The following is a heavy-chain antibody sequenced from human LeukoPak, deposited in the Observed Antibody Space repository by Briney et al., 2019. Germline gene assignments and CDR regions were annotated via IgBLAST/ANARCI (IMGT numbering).Heavy chain of an antibody. CDR2: IIPIFGTA. D-gene: IGHD3-10*01. V-gene: IGHV1-69*13. CDR1: GGTFISYA. Sequence: RASVKVSCKASGGTFISYAISWVRQAPGQGLEWMGGIIPIFGTANYAQKFQGRVTITADESTNTAYMELSSLRSEDTAVYYCARVSYGSGSYYYYGMDVWGQGTTVTVSS. J-gene: IGHJ6*02. CDR3: ARVSYGSGSYYYYGMDV.